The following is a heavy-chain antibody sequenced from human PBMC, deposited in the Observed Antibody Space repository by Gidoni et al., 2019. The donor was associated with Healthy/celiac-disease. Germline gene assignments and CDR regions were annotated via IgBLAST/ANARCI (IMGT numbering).Heavy chain of an antibody. CDR2: INHSGST. D-gene: IGHD3-10*01. Sequence: QLQLQQWGAGLLKPSETLSLTCAVSGWSFSGYSWSWIRQPPGKGLEWIGEINHSGSTNYNPSLKSRVTRSVDTSKNQFSLKLSSVTAADTAVYYCARGYGSGSYHGFDPWGQGTLVTVSS. V-gene: IGHV4-34*01. J-gene: IGHJ5*02. CDR1: GWSFSGYS. CDR3: ARGYGSGSYHGFDP.